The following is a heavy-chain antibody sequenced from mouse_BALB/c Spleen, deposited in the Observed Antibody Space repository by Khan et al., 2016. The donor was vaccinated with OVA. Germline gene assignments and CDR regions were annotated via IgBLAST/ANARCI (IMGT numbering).Heavy chain of an antibody. J-gene: IGHJ3*01. CDR2: VSTAGSYT. D-gene: IGHD1-1*01. V-gene: IGHV5-6*01. CDR1: GFTFSTYG. CDR3: TRLAYYYDSEGFAY. Sequence: EVQLVESGGDLVKPGGSLNLSCAASGFTFSTYGMSWVRQAPAKRLEWVATVSTAGSYTYYPACVKGRFTISRDNAKNTLYLHMTGLRSEDTAMVYCTRLAYYYDSEGFAYWGQGTLVTVSA.